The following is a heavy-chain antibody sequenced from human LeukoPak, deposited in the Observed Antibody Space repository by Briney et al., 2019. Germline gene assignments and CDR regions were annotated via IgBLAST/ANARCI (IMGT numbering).Heavy chain of an antibody. Sequence: ASVKVSCKASDYTFTSYGISWVRQAPGQGLEWMGWISAYNGNTNYAQKFQGRVTMTTDTSTTTAYMELKSLRSDDTAVYYCAREIDYGGNRFDYWGQGTLVTVSS. CDR1: DYTFTSYG. D-gene: IGHD4-23*01. CDR2: ISAYNGNT. J-gene: IGHJ4*02. CDR3: AREIDYGGNRFDY. V-gene: IGHV1-18*01.